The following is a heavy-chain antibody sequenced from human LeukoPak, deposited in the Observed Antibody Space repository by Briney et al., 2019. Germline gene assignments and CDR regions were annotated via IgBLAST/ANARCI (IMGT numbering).Heavy chain of an antibody. CDR3: ARRFDY. Sequence: GGSLRLSCIASGFTFSDYWMHWVRQAPGKGPVWVSRIISDGSSVSYVDSVKGRFTISRDNAKNSLYLQMTSLRAEDTAVYYCARRFDYWGQGILVTVSS. CDR2: IISDGSSV. CDR1: GFTFSDYW. V-gene: IGHV3-74*01. J-gene: IGHJ4*02.